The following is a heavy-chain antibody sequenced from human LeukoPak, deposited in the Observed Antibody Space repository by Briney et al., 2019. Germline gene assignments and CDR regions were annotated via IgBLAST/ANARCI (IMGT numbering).Heavy chain of an antibody. D-gene: IGHD1-26*01. V-gene: IGHV4-4*07. CDR2: IYTSGTA. J-gene: IGHJ4*02. CDR3: ARHHDSGSSFDY. CDR1: GGSIGPYY. Sequence: SETLSLTCIVSGGSIGPYYWSWIRQAAGKGPEWIGRIYTSGTADYNPALKGRVFLSVDTAKNQFSLKLSSVTAADTAVYYCARHHDSGSSFDYWGQGTLVTVSS.